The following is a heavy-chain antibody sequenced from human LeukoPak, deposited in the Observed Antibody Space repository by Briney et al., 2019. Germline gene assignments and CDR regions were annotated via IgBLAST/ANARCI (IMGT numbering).Heavy chain of an antibody. V-gene: IGHV1-3*01. J-gene: IGHJ6*02. Sequence: ASVKVSCKASGYTFTSYAMHWVRQAPGQRHEWMGWINAGNGNTKYSQKFQGRVTITRDTSASTAYMELSSQRSEDTAVYYCARVWAPSSTSYYYYGMDVWGQGTTVTVSS. D-gene: IGHD2-2*01. CDR3: ARVWAPSSTSYYYYGMDV. CDR1: GYTFTSYA. CDR2: INAGNGNT.